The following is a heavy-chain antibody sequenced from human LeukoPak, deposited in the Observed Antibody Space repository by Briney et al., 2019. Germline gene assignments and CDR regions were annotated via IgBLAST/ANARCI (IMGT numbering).Heavy chain of an antibody. CDR3: ARGANSTFDI. V-gene: IGHV6-1*01. CDR2: TYAGSS. CDR1: GDSFSRGAVA. Sequence: SQTLSLTCAISGDSFSRGAVAWNWIRQSPSRGLEWLGRTYAGSSQYAPSLRNRITISPDTSRNQFSLQLNSVTPGDTALYYCARGANSTFDIWGQGTVVTVSS. J-gene: IGHJ3*02.